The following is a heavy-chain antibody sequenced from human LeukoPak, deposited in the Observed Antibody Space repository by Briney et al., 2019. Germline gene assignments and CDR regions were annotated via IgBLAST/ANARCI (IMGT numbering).Heavy chain of an antibody. D-gene: IGHD1-1*01. Sequence: PSQTLSLTCTVSGGSISSGSYYWSWIRQPAGKGLEWIGRIYTSGSTNYNPSLKSRVTISVDTSKNQFSLKLSSVTAADTAVYYCARLDHSRDAFDIWGQGTMVTVSS. V-gene: IGHV4-61*02. CDR2: IYTSGST. CDR3: ARLDHSRDAFDI. CDR1: GGSISSGSYY. J-gene: IGHJ3*02.